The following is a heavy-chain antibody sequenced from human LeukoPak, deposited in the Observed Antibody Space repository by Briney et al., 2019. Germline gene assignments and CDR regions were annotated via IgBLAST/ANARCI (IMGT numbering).Heavy chain of an antibody. V-gene: IGHV3-66*01. CDR3: ATGDFEH. CDR1: GFTVGSSY. J-gene: IGHJ4*02. Sequence: GGSLRPSCAGSGFTVGSSYVSWVRQAPGRGLEWVSSIFSRGSTYRADSVKGRFTISRDNSRNTAYLQMNSLRAEDTAVYYCATGDFEHWGQGTLVTVSS. CDR2: IFSRGST.